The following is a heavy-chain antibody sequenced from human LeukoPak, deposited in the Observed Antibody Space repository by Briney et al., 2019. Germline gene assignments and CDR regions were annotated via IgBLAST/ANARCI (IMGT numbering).Heavy chain of an antibody. CDR3: ARDRTGNNWFDP. V-gene: IGHV4-59*01. D-gene: IGHD1-1*01. J-gene: IGHJ5*02. CDR1: GGSISTYY. Sequence: SETLSLTCTVSGGSISTYYWNWSRQPPGKGLEWLGYIYYSGSANYNPSLKSRVTISVDTSKSQVSLKLTSVTAADTAVYYCARDRTGNNWFDPWGQGTLVTVSA. CDR2: IYYSGSA.